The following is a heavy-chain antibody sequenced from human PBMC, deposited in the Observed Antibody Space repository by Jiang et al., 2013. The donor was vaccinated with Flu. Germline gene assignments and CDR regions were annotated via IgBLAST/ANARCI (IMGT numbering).Heavy chain of an antibody. CDR1: GGSISSYY. CDR3: ARANYDILTGYGYYFDY. D-gene: IGHD3-9*01. V-gene: IGHV4-4*07. CDR2: SIPVGAT. Sequence: SGGSISSYYWSWIRQPAGRDWSGLGVSIPVGATNYNPSLKSRVTMSVDTSKNQFSLKLSSVTAADTAVYYCARANYDILTGYGYYFDYWGQGTLVTVSS. J-gene: IGHJ4*02.